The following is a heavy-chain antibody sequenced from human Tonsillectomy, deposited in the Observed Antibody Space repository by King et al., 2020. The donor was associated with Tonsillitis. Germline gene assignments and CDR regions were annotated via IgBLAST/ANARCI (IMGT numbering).Heavy chain of an antibody. CDR2: ISGSGSST. CDR1: GLTFSSYA. CDR3: AKWVGSVVTARVAFDY. Sequence: EVQLVESGGGLVQPGGSLRLSCAASGLTFSSYAMTWVRQAAGKGLEWVSGISGSGSSTYYADSEKGRFTISRDNSKNTLYLQMNSLRAEDRAVYYCAKWVGSVVTARVAFDYWGQGTLVTVSS. V-gene: IGHV3-23*04. J-gene: IGHJ4*02. D-gene: IGHD2-21*02.